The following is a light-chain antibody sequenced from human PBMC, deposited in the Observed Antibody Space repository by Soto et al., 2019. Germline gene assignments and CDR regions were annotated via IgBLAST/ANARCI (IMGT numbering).Light chain of an antibody. J-gene: IGKJ5*01. CDR2: GAP. CDR3: QQYKNWPL. V-gene: IGKV3-15*01. CDR1: HSVNSH. Sequence: MMMTQAPATLSVSPGERVTLSCRTSHSVNSHVAWYQQKPGQAPRLLLYGAPTRATGIPVRFSGSGFGTEFTLTISSLQSEDFAVYYCQQYKNWPLFGQGTRLEIK.